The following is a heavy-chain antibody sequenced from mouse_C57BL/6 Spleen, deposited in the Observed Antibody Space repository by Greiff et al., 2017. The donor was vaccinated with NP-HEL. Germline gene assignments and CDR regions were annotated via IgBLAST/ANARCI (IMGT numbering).Heavy chain of an antibody. CDR1: GYTFTSYW. J-gene: IGHJ3*01. V-gene: IGHV1-5*01. D-gene: IGHD2-3*01. Sequence: EVQLQQSGTVLARPGASVKMSCKTSGYTFTSYWMHWVKQRPGQGLEWIGAIYPGNSDTNYNQKFKGKAKLTAVTSASTAYMERSILTNEDSAFYYGTRGDFYDGAGFAYWGQGTLVTVSA. CDR3: TRGDFYDGAGFAY. CDR2: IYPGNSDT.